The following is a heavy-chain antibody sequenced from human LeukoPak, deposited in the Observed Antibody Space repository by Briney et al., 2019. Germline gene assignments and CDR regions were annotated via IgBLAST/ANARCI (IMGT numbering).Heavy chain of an antibody. CDR3: ARVTASWHPYIDY. J-gene: IGHJ4*02. CDR1: GFTLRSYW. V-gene: IGHV3-74*01. CDR2: INSDGSIT. D-gene: IGHD2-2*01. Sequence: GALRLSCAASGFTLRSYWMHWFRQAPGEGLVWVSRINSDGSITTYADSVEGRFTISRDNAKNTLYLQMNSLRVEDTAVYYCARVTASWHPYIDYWGQGTLVPVSS.